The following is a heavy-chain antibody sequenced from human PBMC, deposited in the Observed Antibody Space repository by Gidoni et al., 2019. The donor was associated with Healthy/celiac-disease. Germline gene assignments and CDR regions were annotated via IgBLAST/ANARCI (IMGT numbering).Heavy chain of an antibody. D-gene: IGHD1-26*01. CDR3: AREGMRYWDNWFDP. J-gene: IGHJ5*02. V-gene: IGHV3-11*04. Sequence: GRFTISRDNAKTSLYLQMNSLRAEDTAVYYCAREGMRYWDNWFDPWGQGTLVTVSS.